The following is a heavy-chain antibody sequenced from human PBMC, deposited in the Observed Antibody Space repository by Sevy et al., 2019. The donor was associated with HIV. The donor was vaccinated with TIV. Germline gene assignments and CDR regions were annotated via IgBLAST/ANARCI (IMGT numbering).Heavy chain of an antibody. Sequence: GSLRLSCVASGFTFSNYWMQWVRQAPGKGPEWVSGISTDGSITVYADSVRGRFTVSRDNAKNTVYLQMNSLRADDTAVFYSARDFKDTGWGQGTLVTVSS. CDR2: ISTDGSIT. J-gene: IGHJ4*02. CDR1: GFTFSNYW. D-gene: IGHD2-15*01. CDR3: ARDFKDTG. V-gene: IGHV3-74*01.